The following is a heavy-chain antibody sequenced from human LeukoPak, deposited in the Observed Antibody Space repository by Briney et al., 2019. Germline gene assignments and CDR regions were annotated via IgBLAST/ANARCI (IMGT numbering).Heavy chain of an antibody. J-gene: IGHJ5*02. CDR3: ARGGWSLGYCSSSSCLDWFDP. V-gene: IGHV1-2*02. D-gene: IGHD2-2*01. Sequence: ASVKLSCKASRYTFTDYYMHWVRQAHGQGLEWKGWINPISGGTNYAQKFQGRVTMTRDTSISTAYMELSRLRSDDTAVYYCARGGWSLGYCSSSSCLDWFDPWGQGTLVTVSS. CDR1: RYTFTDYY. CDR2: INPISGGT.